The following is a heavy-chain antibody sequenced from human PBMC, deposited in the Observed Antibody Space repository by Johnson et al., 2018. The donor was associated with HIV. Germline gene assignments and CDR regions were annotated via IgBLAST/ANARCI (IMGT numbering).Heavy chain of an antibody. J-gene: IGHJ3*02. Sequence: VQLVESGGGLVKPGGSLRLSCAASGFTFSNAWMSWVRQGPGKGLEWVGHIKNKADGGTTDYAAPVKGRFTITRDDSKNTLYLQMNSLKTEDTAVYYCTTDPSCRFVFDIWGQGTMLTVSS. V-gene: IGHV3-15*01. CDR2: IKNKADGGTT. D-gene: IGHD2-15*01. CDR1: GFTFSNAW. CDR3: TTDPSCRFVFDI.